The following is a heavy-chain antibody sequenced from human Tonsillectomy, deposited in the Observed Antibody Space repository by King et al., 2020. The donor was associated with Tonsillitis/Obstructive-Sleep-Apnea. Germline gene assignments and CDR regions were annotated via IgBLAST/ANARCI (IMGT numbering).Heavy chain of an antibody. CDR3: TTDLRGGSYTPGGFDY. CDR1: GFTFSNAW. D-gene: IGHD1-26*01. J-gene: IGHJ4*02. Sequence: VQLVESGGGLVKPGGSLRLSCAGSGFTFSNAWMNWVRQAPGKGLEWVGRIKSKTDGGTTDYAAPVKGRFTISRDDSKNTLYLQMNSLKTDDTAVYYCTTDLRGGSYTPGGFDYWGQGILVTVSS. CDR2: IKSKTDGGTT. V-gene: IGHV3-15*07.